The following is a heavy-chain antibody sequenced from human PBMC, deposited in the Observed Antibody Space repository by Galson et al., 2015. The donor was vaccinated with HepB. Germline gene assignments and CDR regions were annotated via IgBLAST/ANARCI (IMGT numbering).Heavy chain of an antibody. CDR2: ISGSSDDT. CDR1: GFTFSAYY. CDR3: TLGPGRGYAGEC. D-gene: IGHD3-10*01. J-gene: IGHJ4*02. Sequence: SLRLSCAASGFTFSAYYMTWVRLAPGKGPEWLSYISGSSDDTAYADSVEGRFTISRDNANNLLYLQMSSLRAEDTAIYYCTLGPGRGYAGECWGQGTLVTVAA. V-gene: IGHV3-11*06.